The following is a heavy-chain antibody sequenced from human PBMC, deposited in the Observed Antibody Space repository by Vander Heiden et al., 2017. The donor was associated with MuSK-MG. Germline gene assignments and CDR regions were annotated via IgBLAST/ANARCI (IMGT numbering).Heavy chain of an antibody. V-gene: IGHV1-8*03. J-gene: IGHJ6*03. D-gene: IGHD3-16*02. CDR1: GYTFTSYD. CDR2: MNPNSGNT. CDR3: ARKWLDYDYVWGSYRSYYMDV. Sequence: QVQLVQSGAEVKKPGASVRVSCKASGYTFTSYDINWVRQATGQGLEWMGWMNPNSGNTGYAQKFQGRVTITRNTSISTAYMELSSLRSEDTAVYYCARKWLDYDYVWGSYRSYYMDVWGQGTTVTVSS.